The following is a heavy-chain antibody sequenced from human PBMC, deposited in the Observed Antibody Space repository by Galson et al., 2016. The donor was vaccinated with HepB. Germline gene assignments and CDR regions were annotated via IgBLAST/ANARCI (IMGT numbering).Heavy chain of an antibody. Sequence: ETLSLTCSVSGGSITTTSFYWAWIRQPPGKGLEWIGNIYHTGSTYYNPSLKSRVILSVDTSKNQFSLRVNSVTAADTAVYYCARHGCGPTSCSYNWFDPWGQGTLVTVSS. J-gene: IGHJ5*02. D-gene: IGHD2-2*01. CDR2: IYHTGST. CDR1: GGSITTTSFY. V-gene: IGHV4-39*01. CDR3: ARHGCGPTSCSYNWFDP.